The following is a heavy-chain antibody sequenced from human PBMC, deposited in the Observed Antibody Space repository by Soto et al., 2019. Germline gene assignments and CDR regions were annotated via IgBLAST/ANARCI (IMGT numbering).Heavy chain of an antibody. V-gene: IGHV3-30*18. CDR2: ISYDGNVK. D-gene: IGHD3-10*01. CDR1: GFSFSNHG. Sequence: GSLRRACAASGFSFSNHGMQWVRQAPGKGLEWVAVISYDGNVKYCTDSVKGRFTISRDNSQSTLFLQMDSLRPEDAAVYYCAKDLKVSGGFNGSLNYYYGMDVWGQGTTVTVSS. CDR3: AKDLKVSGGFNGSLNYYYGMDV. J-gene: IGHJ6*02.